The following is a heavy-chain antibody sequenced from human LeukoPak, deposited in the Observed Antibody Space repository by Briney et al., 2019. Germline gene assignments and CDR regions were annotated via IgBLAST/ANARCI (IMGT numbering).Heavy chain of an antibody. CDR3: ARVSGRPGYSGYDLPLDY. CDR1: RFRFSSYW. Sequence: GGSLRLSCRASRFRFSSYWMAWVRQAPGKGLEGVANINQEEDEKYYLDSVKGRFTISRDNANNSLYLQMNSLRVEDTAVYYCARVSGRPGYSGYDLPLDYWGQATLVTVPS. V-gene: IGHV3-7*01. CDR2: INQEEDEK. J-gene: IGHJ4*02. D-gene: IGHD5-12*01.